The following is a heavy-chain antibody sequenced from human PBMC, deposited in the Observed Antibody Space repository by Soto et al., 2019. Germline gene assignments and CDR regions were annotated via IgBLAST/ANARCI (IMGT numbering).Heavy chain of an antibody. CDR1: GFDFNSYA. CDR3: ATELRYLDWFTRRYY. D-gene: IGHD3-3*01. Sequence: EVQLLESGGGLVQPGGSLRLSCAASGFDFNSYAMNWVRQAPGKGLEWLSAITSGGSTYYAGSLRGRFTISRDNSRNTVFLQMENLRDDDTAVYYCATELRYLDWFTRRYYWGQGTLVTVSS. V-gene: IGHV3-23*01. J-gene: IGHJ4*02. CDR2: ITSGGST.